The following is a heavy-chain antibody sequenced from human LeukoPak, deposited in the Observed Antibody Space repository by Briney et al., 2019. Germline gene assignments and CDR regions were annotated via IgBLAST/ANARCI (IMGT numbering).Heavy chain of an antibody. Sequence: GGSLRLSCAASGFTFSSYAMSWVRQAPGKGLEWVSGILDSGYSTYYANSVKGRFTISRDNSNKTLYLQMNSLSAEDTAVYYCAKLGGHPLHNYYVGVWGKGTTVAVSS. J-gene: IGHJ6*03. V-gene: IGHV3-23*01. CDR2: ILDSGYST. CDR1: GFTFSSYA. D-gene: IGHD3-16*01. CDR3: AKLGGHPLHNYYVGV.